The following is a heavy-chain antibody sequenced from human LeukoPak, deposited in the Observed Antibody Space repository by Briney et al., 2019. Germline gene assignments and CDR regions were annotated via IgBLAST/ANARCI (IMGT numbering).Heavy chain of an antibody. CDR3: ARERYDSSAFDH. V-gene: IGHV1-18*01. J-gene: IGHJ4*02. Sequence: ASVTVSCKASGYTFTSYGISWVRQAPGQGLEWMGWISAYNGNTNYAQKLQGRVTMTRDTSTSTLYMDLSSLRSEDTAPYYCARERYDSSAFDHWGQGTLITVSS. CDR2: ISAYNGNT. CDR1: GYTFTSYG. D-gene: IGHD3-22*01.